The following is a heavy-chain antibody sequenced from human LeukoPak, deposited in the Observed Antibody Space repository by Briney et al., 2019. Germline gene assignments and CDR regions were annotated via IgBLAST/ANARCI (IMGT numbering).Heavy chain of an antibody. V-gene: IGHV3-49*04. CDR2: IRSKTYGETT. CDR1: GFPFGDYA. CDR3: ARLPHSGISSFDY. D-gene: IGHD3-10*01. Sequence: GGSLRLSCTASGFPFGDYAMSWVRQAPGKGLEWVGFIRSKTYGETTAYAASVKGRFTVSRDDSKSIAYLQMNSLKTEGTAVYYCARLPHSGISSFDYWGQGTLVSVSS. J-gene: IGHJ4*02.